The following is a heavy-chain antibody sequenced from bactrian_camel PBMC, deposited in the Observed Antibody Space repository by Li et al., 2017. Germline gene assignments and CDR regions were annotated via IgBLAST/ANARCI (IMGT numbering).Heavy chain of an antibody. CDR2: ISTNGTNP. CDR1: GFTLADSD. Sequence: VESGGSLNLSCTYYGFTLADSDMAWYRRRPGGGCELVSQISTNGTNPYYADSVKGRCTISRDNAKNALYLQLDKLTTEDTAMYYCARDPAGAGYYGRGTQVTVS. D-gene: IGHD2*01. J-gene: IGHJ4*01. V-gene: IGHV3-1*01.